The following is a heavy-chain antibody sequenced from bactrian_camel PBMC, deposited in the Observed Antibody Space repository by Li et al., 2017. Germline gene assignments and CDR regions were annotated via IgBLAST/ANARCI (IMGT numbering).Heavy chain of an antibody. V-gene: IGHV3S1*01. J-gene: IGHJ4*01. CDR2: RDPAGSNA. CDR3: ATAQKGGADCGPWLVPSRGYDK. Sequence: HVQLVESGGDSVQAGGSLTLSCEASGYTDGTFCMGWMRQWPGKERERVGNRDPAGSNAYYGDFAKGRFTISQVSAKKLYLQMNNLEPEDSAKYYCATAQKGGADCGPWLVPSRGYDKWGQGTQVTVS. D-gene: IGHD1*01. CDR1: GYTDGTFC.